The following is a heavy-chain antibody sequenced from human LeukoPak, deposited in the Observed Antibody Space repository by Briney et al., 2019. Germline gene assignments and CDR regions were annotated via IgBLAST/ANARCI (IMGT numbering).Heavy chain of an antibody. J-gene: IGHJ4*02. V-gene: IGHV3-48*02. CDR1: AFTISTYS. Sequence: GSLTLSCAASAFTISTYSMNWVGQAPGRGLEWLSYISSSSSTIYYADSVRGRFTTSCDNARNSLDLQMNSLRDEDTAVYYCATGVDGIGGFDHWGQGTLVSVSS. D-gene: IGHD5-12*01. CDR2: ISSSSSTI. CDR3: ATGVDGIGGFDH.